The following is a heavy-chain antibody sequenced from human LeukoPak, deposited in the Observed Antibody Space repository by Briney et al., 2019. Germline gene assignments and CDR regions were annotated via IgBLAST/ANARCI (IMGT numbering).Heavy chain of an antibody. D-gene: IGHD2/OR15-2a*01. V-gene: IGHV1-24*01. Sequence: ASVKVSCKVSGYTLTDLSMHWVRQTPGKGLEWMGGFDPEDGGTVYAQKVQGRVTMTEDTSTDTAYMELSSLRSDDTAVYYCAIEIPFGSEVPWFDPWGQGTLVTVSS. CDR3: AIEIPFGSEVPWFDP. CDR2: FDPEDGGT. CDR1: GYTLTDLS. J-gene: IGHJ5*02.